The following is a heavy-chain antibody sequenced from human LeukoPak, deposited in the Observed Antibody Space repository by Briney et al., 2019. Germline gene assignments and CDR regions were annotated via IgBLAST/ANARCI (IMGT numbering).Heavy chain of an antibody. V-gene: IGHV1-69*04. CDR3: ARRIGSIQGYYYGMDV. CDR2: IIPILGIA. CDR1: GGTFSSYA. Sequence: SVKVSCKASGGTFSSYAISWVRQAPGQGLEWMGRIIPILGIANYAQKFQGRVTITADKSTSTAYMELSSLRSEDTAVYYCARRIGSIQGYYYGMDVWGQGTTVAVSS. D-gene: IGHD2-15*01. J-gene: IGHJ6*02.